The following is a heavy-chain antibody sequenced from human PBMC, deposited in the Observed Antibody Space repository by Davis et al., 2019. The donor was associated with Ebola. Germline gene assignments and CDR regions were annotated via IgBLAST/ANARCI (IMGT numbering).Heavy chain of an antibody. CDR1: GYTLTELS. CDR2: FDPEDGET. Sequence: ASVKVSCKVSGYTLTELSMHWVRQAPGKGLEWMGGFDPEDGETIYAQKFQGRVTMTEDTSTDTAYMELSSLRSEDTAVYYCATEFLTRTAFDIWGQGTMVTVSS. CDR3: ATEFLTRTAFDI. J-gene: IGHJ3*02. V-gene: IGHV1-24*01. D-gene: IGHD3-9*01.